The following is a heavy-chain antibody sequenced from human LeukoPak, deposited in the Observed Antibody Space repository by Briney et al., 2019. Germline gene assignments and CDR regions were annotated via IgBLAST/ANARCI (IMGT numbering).Heavy chain of an antibody. CDR1: GFTLSSYA. J-gene: IGHJ4*02. Sequence: GGSLRLSCAASGFTLSSYAMSWVRQAPGKGLEWVSAISDSGNTYHADSVKGRFTISRDNSKNTLYLQMNSLRAEDTAVYYCAKGFRGQYYFDYWGQGTLVTVSS. V-gene: IGHV3-23*01. CDR3: AKGFRGQYYFDY. CDR2: ISDSGNT.